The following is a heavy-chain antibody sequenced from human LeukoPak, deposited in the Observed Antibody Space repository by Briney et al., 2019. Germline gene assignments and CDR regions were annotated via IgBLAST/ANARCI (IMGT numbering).Heavy chain of an antibody. Sequence: GGSLTLSCAASAFAFSSHDMHWVRQAPGKGLEWVIFIQYDGSYVNYGASARGRFTISRDNSENTPYLQMNSLRADDTAVYYCVRKMGLAGWYFDLWGRGTLVTVSS. D-gene: IGHD6-19*01. V-gene: IGHV3-30*02. CDR2: IQYDGSYV. J-gene: IGHJ2*01. CDR3: VRKMGLAGWYFDL. CDR1: AFAFSSHD.